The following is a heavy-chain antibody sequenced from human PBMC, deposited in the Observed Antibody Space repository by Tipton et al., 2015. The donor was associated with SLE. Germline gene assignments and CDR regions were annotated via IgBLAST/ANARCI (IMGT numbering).Heavy chain of an antibody. CDR2: IYYSGST. D-gene: IGHD3-10*02. J-gene: IGHJ4*02. CDR3: ARQRQLGYFVH. V-gene: IGHV4-59*08. Sequence: TLSLTCSVSGGSISSNYWIWIRQPPGKGLEWIGYIYYSGSTNYNPSLKSRVTVSADTSKNQFSLKLNSVTAADTAVYYCARQRQLGYFVHWGQGILVTVSS. CDR1: GGSISSNY.